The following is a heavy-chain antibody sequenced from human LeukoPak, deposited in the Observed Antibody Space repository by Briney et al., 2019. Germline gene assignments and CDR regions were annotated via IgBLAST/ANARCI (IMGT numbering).Heavy chain of an antibody. CDR3: ARDYLLDY. J-gene: IGHJ4*02. CDR2: IWYDGSNE. V-gene: IGHV3-33*01. Sequence: GRSLRLSCAASGFTFSSYGMHWVRQAPGKGLEWVAVIWYDGSNEYYADSVKGRFTISRDNSKNTLYLQMNTLRAEDTAVYYCARDYLLDYWGQGTLVTVSS. CDR1: GFTFSSYG.